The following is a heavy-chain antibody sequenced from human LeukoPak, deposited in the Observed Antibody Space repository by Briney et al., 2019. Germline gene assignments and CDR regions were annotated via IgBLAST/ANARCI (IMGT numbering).Heavy chain of an antibody. D-gene: IGHD6-19*01. J-gene: IGHJ4*02. CDR2: IIPILGMA. V-gene: IGHV1-69*04. Sequence: SVKVSCKASGGTFSSYAISWVRQAPGQGLEWMGRIIPILGMANYAQKFQGRVTITADKSTSTAYMELSSLRSEDTAVYYCASATGYSSGWLDYWGQGTLVTVSS. CDR3: ASATGYSSGWLDY. CDR1: GGTFSSYA.